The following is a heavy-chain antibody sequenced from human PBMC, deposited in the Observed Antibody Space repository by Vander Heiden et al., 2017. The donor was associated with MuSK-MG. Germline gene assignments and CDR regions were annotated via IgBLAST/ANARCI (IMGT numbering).Heavy chain of an antibody. D-gene: IGHD2-21*01. CDR3: ARLHRDHSVVD. Sequence: QVQLQESGPGLVKPSQTLSLTCTVSGGSISSGSYYWSWIRQPAGKGLEWIGRIYTSGSTNYNPSLKSRGTISVDTSKNQFSLKLSSVTAADTAVYDCARLHRDHSVVDWGQGTRGTVSS. CDR1: GGSISSGSYY. V-gene: IGHV4-61*02. J-gene: IGHJ4*02. CDR2: IYTSGST.